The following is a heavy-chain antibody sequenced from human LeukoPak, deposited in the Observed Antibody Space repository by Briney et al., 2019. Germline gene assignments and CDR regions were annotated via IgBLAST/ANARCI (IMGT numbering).Heavy chain of an antibody. CDR3: ASLSKDYGDYVESGSSWFDP. CDR1: GGTFSSYA. V-gene: IGHV1-69*05. D-gene: IGHD4-17*01. J-gene: IGHJ5*02. Sequence: SVKVSCKASGGTFSSYAISWVRQAPGQGLEWMGGIIPIFGTANYAQKFQGRVTITTNESTSTAYMELSSLRSEDTAVYYCASLSKDYGDYVESGSSWFDPWGQGTLVTVSS. CDR2: IIPIFGTA.